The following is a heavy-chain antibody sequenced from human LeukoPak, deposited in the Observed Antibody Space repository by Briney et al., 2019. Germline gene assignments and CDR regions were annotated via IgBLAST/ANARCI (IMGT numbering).Heavy chain of an antibody. D-gene: IGHD5-12*01. CDR1: GYTYSSYG. CDR3: ARSRLGTITGGPFDY. CDR2: ISGYNGNK. Sequence: ASVTVSFKASGYTYSSYGIAWVRQAPGQGLEWMGWISGYNGNKNYAQKLQGRVSMTTDTSTTTAYMELRSLTSDDTALYYCARSRLGTITGGPFDYWGQGTLVTVSS. V-gene: IGHV1-18*01. J-gene: IGHJ4*02.